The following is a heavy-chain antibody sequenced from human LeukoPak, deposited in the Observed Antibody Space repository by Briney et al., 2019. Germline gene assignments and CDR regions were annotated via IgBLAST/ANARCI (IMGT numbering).Heavy chain of an antibody. Sequence: PGGSLRLSCAASGFTFSSYSMNWVRQAPGKGLEWVANIKQDGSEKYYVDSVKGRFTISRDNAKNSLYLQMNSLRAEDTAVYYCARQQQLTGPSEDDAFDIWGQGTMVTVSS. V-gene: IGHV3-7*03. CDR2: IKQDGSEK. CDR3: ARQQQLTGPSEDDAFDI. J-gene: IGHJ3*02. CDR1: GFTFSSYS. D-gene: IGHD6-13*01.